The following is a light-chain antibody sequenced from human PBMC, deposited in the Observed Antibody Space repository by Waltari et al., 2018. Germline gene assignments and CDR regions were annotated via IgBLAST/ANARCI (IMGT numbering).Light chain of an antibody. CDR3: QQCHSYS. CDR2: KAS. CDR1: QSVRTW. V-gene: IGKV1-5*03. J-gene: IGKJ2*01. Sequence: DIQMTQSPSTLSASVGDRVTITCRASQSVRTWLAWYQQKPGKAPKLLIYKASSLESGVQSRFSGSGSGTEFTLTISSLQPDDFATYYCQQCHSYSFGQGTKVEI.